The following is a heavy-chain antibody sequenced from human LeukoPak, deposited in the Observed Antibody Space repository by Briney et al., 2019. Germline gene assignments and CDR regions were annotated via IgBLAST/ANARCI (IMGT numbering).Heavy chain of an antibody. Sequence: GGSLNLSCAASGFSLDDYSMHWVRQAPGKGLEWVSLISWGGGSTYYADSVKGRFTISRDSSKNSLYLQMNSLRTEDTAFYYCVKEQSSSWSPLGYWGQGTLVTVSS. D-gene: IGHD6-13*01. V-gene: IGHV3-43*01. CDR3: VKEQSSSWSPLGY. J-gene: IGHJ4*02. CDR2: ISWGGGST. CDR1: GFSLDDYS.